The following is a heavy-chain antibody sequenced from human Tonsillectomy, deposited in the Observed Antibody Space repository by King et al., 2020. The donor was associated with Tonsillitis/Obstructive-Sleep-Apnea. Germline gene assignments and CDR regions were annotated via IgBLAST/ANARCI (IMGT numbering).Heavy chain of an antibody. CDR1: GYSFTSYW. V-gene: IGHV5-10-1*03. CDR3: ERLDCSSSSCYMGGWFDP. J-gene: IGHJ5*02. Sequence: QLVQSGAEVKKPGESLRISCQGSGYSFTSYWISWVRQMPGKGLEWMGRIDPSDSYTNYSPSFQGHVTIPADKSISTAYLQWSSLKASDTAMYYCERLDCSSSSCYMGGWFDPWGQGTLVTVSS. CDR2: IDPSDSYT. D-gene: IGHD2-2*02.